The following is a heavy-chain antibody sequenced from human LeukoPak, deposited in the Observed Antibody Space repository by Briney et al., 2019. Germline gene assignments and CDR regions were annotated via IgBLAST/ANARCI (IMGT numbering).Heavy chain of an antibody. Sequence: YYWGWIRQPPGKGLEWVSYISSSGSTIYYADSVKGRFTISRDNAKNSLYLQMNSLRAEDTAVYYCARDHDSSVRGFDYWGQGTLVTVSS. CDR2: ISSSGSTI. J-gene: IGHJ4*02. CDR3: ARDHDSSVRGFDY. V-gene: IGHV3-11*04. CDR1: YY. D-gene: IGHD3-22*01.